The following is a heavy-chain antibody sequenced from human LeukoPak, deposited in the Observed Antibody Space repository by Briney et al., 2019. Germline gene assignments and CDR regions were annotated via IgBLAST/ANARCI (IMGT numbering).Heavy chain of an antibody. D-gene: IGHD2-15*01. CDR3: AKELKCSGGSCYSGAYFDY. CDR1: GFTFSSYA. CDR2: ISGSGGST. Sequence: GGSLRLSCAASGFTFSSYAMSWVRQAPGKGLEWVSAISGSGGSTYYADSVKGRFTISRDNSKNTLYLQMNSLRAEDTAAYYCAKELKCSGGSCYSGAYFDYWGQGTLVTVSS. V-gene: IGHV3-23*01. J-gene: IGHJ4*02.